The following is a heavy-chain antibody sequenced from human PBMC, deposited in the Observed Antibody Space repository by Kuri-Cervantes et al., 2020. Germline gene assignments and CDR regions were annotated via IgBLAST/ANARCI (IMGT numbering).Heavy chain of an antibody. D-gene: IGHD2-21*01. CDR2: IKQDGSEK. V-gene: IGHV3-7*01. CDR1: GFTFSSYW. Sequence: GESLRLSCAASGFTFSSYWMSWVRQAPGKGLEWVANIKQDGSEKYYVDFVKGRFTISRDNAKNSLYLQMNSLRAEDTAVYYCARIRVRYYYGMDVWGKGTTVTVSS. CDR3: ARIRVRYYYGMDV. J-gene: IGHJ6*04.